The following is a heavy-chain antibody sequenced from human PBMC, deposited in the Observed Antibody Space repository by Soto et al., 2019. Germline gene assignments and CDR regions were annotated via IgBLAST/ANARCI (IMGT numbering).Heavy chain of an antibody. Sequence: QVQLVESGGGLVKPGGSLRLSCAASGFTFSDYYMSWIRQAPGKGLEWVSYISSSGSTIYYADSVKGRFTISRDNAKNSLYLQMNSLRDEDTAVYYCASPILLWFGEPIDAFDIWGQGTMVTVSS. V-gene: IGHV3-11*01. D-gene: IGHD3-10*01. J-gene: IGHJ3*02. CDR3: ASPILLWFGEPIDAFDI. CDR2: ISSSGSTI. CDR1: GFTFSDYY.